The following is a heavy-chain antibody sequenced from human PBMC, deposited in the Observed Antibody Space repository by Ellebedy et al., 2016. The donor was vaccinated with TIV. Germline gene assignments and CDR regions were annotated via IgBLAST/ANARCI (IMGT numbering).Heavy chain of an antibody. V-gene: IGHV3-21*01. Sequence: GGSLSLSXAASGFTSSSYRMNWVRQAPGKGLEWVPSIISSSSYIYYADSVKGRSTISRDNAKNSLYLQMNSLRAEDTAVYYCARDSIAAAVGGGMDVWGQGTTVTVSS. CDR2: IISSSSYI. CDR1: GFTSSSYR. D-gene: IGHD6-13*01. J-gene: IGHJ6*02. CDR3: ARDSIAAAVGGGMDV.